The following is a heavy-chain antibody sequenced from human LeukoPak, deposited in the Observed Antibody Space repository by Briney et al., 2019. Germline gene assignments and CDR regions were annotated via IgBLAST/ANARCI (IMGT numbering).Heavy chain of an antibody. V-gene: IGHV3-23*01. J-gene: IGHJ5*02. D-gene: IGHD1-7*01. CDR2: ISGSGGDT. Sequence: GGSLRLSCAASGFTFSSDAMSWVRQAPGKGLEWVLGISGSGGDTHYADSVKGRFTISRDNSKNTLYLQMNSLRAEDTAVYYCARESPLKGTTHWFDPWGQGTLVTVSS. CDR1: GFTFSSDA. CDR3: ARESPLKGTTHWFDP.